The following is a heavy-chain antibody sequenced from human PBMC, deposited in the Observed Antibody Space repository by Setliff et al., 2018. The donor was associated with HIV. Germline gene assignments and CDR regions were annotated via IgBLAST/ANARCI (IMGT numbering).Heavy chain of an antibody. CDR3: AVGMASLNY. CDR2: INHSGST. J-gene: IGHJ4*02. D-gene: IGHD7-27*01. Sequence: NPSATLSLPCAVYGGPFSGYYWTWIRQPPGKGLEWIGEINHSGSTNYNPSLRGRVTISVDTSKNQFSLKLSSVTAADTAVYYCAVGMASLNYWGQGTLVTVSS. CDR1: GGPFSGYY. V-gene: IGHV4-34*01.